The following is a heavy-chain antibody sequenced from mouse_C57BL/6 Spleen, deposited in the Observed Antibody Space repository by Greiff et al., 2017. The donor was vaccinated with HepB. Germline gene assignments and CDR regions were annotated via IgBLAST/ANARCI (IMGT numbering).Heavy chain of an antibody. CDR3: ARDIGYRVRGAMDY. CDR2: ISDGGSYT. J-gene: IGHJ4*01. D-gene: IGHD2-14*01. CDR1: GFTFSSYA. Sequence: EVKLMESGGGLVKPGGSLKLSCAASGFTFSSYAMSWVRQTPEKRLEWVATISDGGSYTYYPDNVKGRFTISRDNAKNNLYLQMSHLRSEDTAMYYCARDIGYRVRGAMDYWGQGTTVTVSS. V-gene: IGHV5-4*01.